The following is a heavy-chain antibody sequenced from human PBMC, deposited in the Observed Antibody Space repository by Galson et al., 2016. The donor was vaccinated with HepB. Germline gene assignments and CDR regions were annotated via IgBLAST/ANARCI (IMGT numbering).Heavy chain of an antibody. CDR3: AKDGCTSTSCYSY. J-gene: IGHJ4*02. Sequence: SLRLSCAASXXAFSNYAMSWVRQAPGKGLEWVSLIFAGGDRTFYADSVRGRFTISRDNSKNTLYLQMSSLRADDSAVYYCAKDGCTSTSCYSYWGQGTLVTVSS. D-gene: IGHD2-2*01. V-gene: IGHV3-23*01. CDR1: XXAFSNYA. CDR2: IFAGGDRT.